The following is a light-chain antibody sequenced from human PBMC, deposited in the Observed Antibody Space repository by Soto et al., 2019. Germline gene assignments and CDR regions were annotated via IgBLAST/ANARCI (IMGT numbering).Light chain of an antibody. CDR2: DAS. CDR3: QQRSSSPT. Sequence: LLTQSPATLSLSPGESATLSCRASQTVSSQLAWYQQKPGQAPRLLLYDASKRATGVPGRFSGSGAGTDFTLTISSLEPDDFGVYYCQQRSSSPTFGQGTRVEIK. CDR1: QTVSSQ. V-gene: IGKV3D-11*02. J-gene: IGKJ1*01.